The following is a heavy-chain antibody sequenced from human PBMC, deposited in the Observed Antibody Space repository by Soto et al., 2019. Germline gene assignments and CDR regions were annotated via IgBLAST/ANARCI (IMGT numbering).Heavy chain of an antibody. Sequence: QVQLVQSGAEVKKPGASVKVSCKGSGYTFISYDISWVRQAPGQGLEWMGRISAYNGNTNYAQNLQGRVTFTTDTSTITADVELGSLSSDGTAVYYSAINYNTLTGYYRFFNYCGQGTLVTVSS. V-gene: IGHV1-18*01. CDR2: ISAYNGNT. CDR3: AINYNTLTGYYRFFNY. CDR1: GYTFISYD. D-gene: IGHD3-9*01. J-gene: IGHJ4*02.